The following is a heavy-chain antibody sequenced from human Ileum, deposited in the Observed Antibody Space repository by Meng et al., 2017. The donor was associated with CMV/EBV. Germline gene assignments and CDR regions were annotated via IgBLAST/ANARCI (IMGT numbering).Heavy chain of an antibody. CDR3: ARVSGLRSGDA. D-gene: IGHD3-3*01. CDR1: GGSLSGYY. J-gene: IGHJ5*02. CDR2: INYSGST. V-gene: IGHV4-34*01. Sequence: SETLPLTCAVYGGSLSGYYWSWIRQPPGKGLEVIGEINYSGSTTYNPSLKSRLSISRDTSKNQFALKLNSVTAADTAVYYCARVSGLRSGDAWGQGTLVTVSS.